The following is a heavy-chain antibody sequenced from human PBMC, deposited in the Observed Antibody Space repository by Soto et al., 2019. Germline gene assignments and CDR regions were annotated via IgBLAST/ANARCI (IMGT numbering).Heavy chain of an antibody. CDR3: ASDLQQLVYYYYYGMDV. V-gene: IGHV1-46*01. D-gene: IGHD6-13*01. J-gene: IGHJ6*02. CDR2: SKPSGGST. Sequence: ASVKVSCKASGYNFTDYYMHCARQTPGQGREWMGWSKPSGGSTSYAQKFQGRVTMTRDTTTSTVYMELSSPRSEDTAVYSCASDLQQLVYYYYYGMDVWGQGTTVTSP. CDR1: GYNFTDYY.